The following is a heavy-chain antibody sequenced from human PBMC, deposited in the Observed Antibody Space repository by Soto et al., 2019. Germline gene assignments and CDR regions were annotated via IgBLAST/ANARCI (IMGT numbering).Heavy chain of an antibody. CDR2: ISYDGSNK. CDR3: ASLRFLEWLSDPYYYYYGMDV. CDR1: GFTFSSYA. Sequence: QVQLVESGGGVVQPGRSLRLSCAASGFTFSSYAMHWVRQAPGKGLEWVAVISYDGSNKYYADSVKGRFTISRDNSENTLYLQMNSLRAEDTAVYYCASLRFLEWLSDPYYYYYGMDVWGQGTTVTVSS. V-gene: IGHV3-30-3*01. D-gene: IGHD3-3*01. J-gene: IGHJ6*02.